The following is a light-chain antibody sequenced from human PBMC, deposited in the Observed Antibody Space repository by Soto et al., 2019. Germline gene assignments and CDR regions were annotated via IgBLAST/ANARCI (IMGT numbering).Light chain of an antibody. Sequence: EIVLTQSPATLSLSPGERATLSCRASQSVSTFLAWYQQTPGQAPRLLVYDSSYRVTGIPGRFSGSGSGTDFTLTIRILEPEDVALYFYPQRRTWRFAVGPGTIVDIK. J-gene: IGKJ3*01. CDR2: DSS. V-gene: IGKV3-11*01. CDR1: QSVSTF. CDR3: PQRRTWRFA.